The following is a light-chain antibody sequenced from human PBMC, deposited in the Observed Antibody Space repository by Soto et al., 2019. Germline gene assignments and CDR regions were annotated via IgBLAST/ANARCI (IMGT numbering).Light chain of an antibody. V-gene: IGKV4-1*01. CDR1: ETVLNSSRNKNY. J-gene: IGKJ2*01. CDR3: QQYYRPPDT. Sequence: DIVMTQSPDSLAVSLGERATINCRSSETVLNSSRNKNYLAWYQQKPGQPPKMLIYWASTRNAGVPDRFTGSGSGTDVTLTITSLQSEDVAVYYCQQYYRPPDTFGQGPKVEIK. CDR2: WAS.